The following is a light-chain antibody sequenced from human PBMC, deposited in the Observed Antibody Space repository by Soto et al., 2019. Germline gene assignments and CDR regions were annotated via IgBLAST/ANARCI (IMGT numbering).Light chain of an antibody. CDR2: GAS. CDR3: QQYYDWPPLT. CDR1: QSIMFS. V-gene: IGKV3-15*01. Sequence: EIVMTQSPATLSVSPGERPTLSCRASQSIMFSLAWYQQKPGQAPRLLIAGASTRATGIPARFSGSGSGKEFTLTISSLQSEDFAVYYCQQYYDWPPLTVGGGTKVDIK. J-gene: IGKJ4*01.